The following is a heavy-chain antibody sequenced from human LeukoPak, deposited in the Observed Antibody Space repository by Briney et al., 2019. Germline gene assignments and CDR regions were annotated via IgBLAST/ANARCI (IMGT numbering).Heavy chain of an antibody. CDR2: INQDGSEE. CDR1: GLTFSVYW. CDR3: ASLSNRRYFDY. J-gene: IGHJ4*02. Sequence: GGSLRLFCAASGLTFSVYWMTWVRQAPGKGLEWVANINQDGSEEYYVDSVKGRFTISRDNAKNSLYLQMNSLRAEDTAVYYCASLSNRRYFDYWGQGTLVTVSS. V-gene: IGHV3-7*01.